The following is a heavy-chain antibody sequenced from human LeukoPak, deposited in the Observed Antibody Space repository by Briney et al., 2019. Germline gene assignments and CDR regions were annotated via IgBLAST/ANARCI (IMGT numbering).Heavy chain of an antibody. CDR1: GYTFTGYY. Sequence: GASVKVSCKASGYTFTGYYMHWVRQAPGQGLEWMGWINPNSGGTNYAQKFQGRVTMTRDTSITTAYMELSRLRSDDTAVYYCARTLEMASILGGFDYWGQGALVTVSS. CDR2: INPNSGGT. D-gene: IGHD5-24*01. J-gene: IGHJ4*02. V-gene: IGHV1-2*02. CDR3: ARTLEMASILGGFDY.